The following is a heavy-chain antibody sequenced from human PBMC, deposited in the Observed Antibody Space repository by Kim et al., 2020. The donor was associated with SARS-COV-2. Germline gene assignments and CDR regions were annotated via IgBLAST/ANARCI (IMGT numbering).Heavy chain of an antibody. CDR3: ARLRRGAVAGIIGTSNNWFDP. D-gene: IGHD6-19*01. CDR2: IYYSGST. Sequence: SETLSLTCTVSGGSISSSSYYWGWIRQPPGKGLEGIGSIYYSGSTYYNPSLKSRVTISVDTSKNQFSLKLSSVTAADTAVYYCARLRRGAVAGIIGTSNNWFDPWGQGTLVTVSS. V-gene: IGHV4-39*01. J-gene: IGHJ5*02. CDR1: GGSISSSSYY.